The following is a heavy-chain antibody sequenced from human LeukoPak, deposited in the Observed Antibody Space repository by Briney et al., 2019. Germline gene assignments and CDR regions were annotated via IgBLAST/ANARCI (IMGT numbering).Heavy chain of an antibody. V-gene: IGHV1-2*02. CDR3: ARERGPYIVVVPAAYRHGAHYGMDV. Sequence: ASVKVSCKASGYTFTGYYMHWVRQAPGQGLEWMGWINPNSGGTNYAQKFQGRVTMTRDTSISTAYMELSRLRSDDTAVYYCARERGPYIVVVPAAYRHGAHYGMDVWGKGTTVTVSS. J-gene: IGHJ6*04. CDR1: GYTFTGYY. CDR2: INPNSGGT. D-gene: IGHD2-2*01.